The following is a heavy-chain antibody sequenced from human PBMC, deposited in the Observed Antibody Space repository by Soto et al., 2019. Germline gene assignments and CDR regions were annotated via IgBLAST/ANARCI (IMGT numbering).Heavy chain of an antibody. J-gene: IGHJ4*02. D-gene: IGHD2-2*01. CDR1: GGSISSSSYY. CDR3: ARHGDIVVVPAATIFDY. Sequence: QLQLQESGPGLVKPSETLSLTCTVSGGSISSSSYYWGWIRQPPGKGLEWIGSIYYSGNTYYNPSLKSRVTISVDTSKNQFSLKLSSVTAADTAVYYCARHGDIVVVPAATIFDYWGQGTLVTVSS. CDR2: IYYSGNT. V-gene: IGHV4-39*01.